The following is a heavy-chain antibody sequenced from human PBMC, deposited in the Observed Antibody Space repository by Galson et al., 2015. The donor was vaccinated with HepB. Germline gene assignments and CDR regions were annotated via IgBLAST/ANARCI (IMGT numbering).Heavy chain of an antibody. CDR2: ISYDGSNK. CDR3: AKVHGAAGRSFDP. J-gene: IGHJ5*02. Sequence: SLRLSCAASGFTFSSYGMHWVRQAPGKGLEWVAVISYDGSNKYYADSVKGRITISRDNSKNTLYLQMNSLRAEDTAVYYCAKVHGAAGRSFDPWGQGTLVTVSS. CDR1: GFTFSSYG. V-gene: IGHV3-30*18. D-gene: IGHD6-13*01.